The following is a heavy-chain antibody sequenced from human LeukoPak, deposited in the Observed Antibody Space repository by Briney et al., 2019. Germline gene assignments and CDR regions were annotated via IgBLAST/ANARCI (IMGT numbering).Heavy chain of an antibody. CDR1: GGSISSYY. Sequence: SETLSLTCTVSGGSISSYYWSWIRQPPGKGLEWIGYIYYSGSTNYNPSLKSRVTISVDTSKNQFSLKLSSVTAADTAVYYCARSGPRGGYYYYYYYMDVWGKGTTVTVSS. CDR3: ARSGPRGGYYYYYYYMDV. V-gene: IGHV4-59*12. D-gene: IGHD2-15*01. J-gene: IGHJ6*03. CDR2: IYYSGST.